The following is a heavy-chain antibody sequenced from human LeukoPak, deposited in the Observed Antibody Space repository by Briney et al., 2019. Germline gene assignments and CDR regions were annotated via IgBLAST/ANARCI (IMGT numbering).Heavy chain of an antibody. Sequence: SETLSLTCTVSGGSISSTSSYWGWIRQPPGKGLEWIGSIYYSGTTYYNPSLKSRVTMSVETSKNQFSLRLSSVTAADTAVYYCARYYYDSSGYYYPVDYWGQGTLVTVSS. J-gene: IGHJ4*02. V-gene: IGHV4-39*01. CDR1: GGSISSTSSY. D-gene: IGHD3-22*01. CDR3: ARYYYDSSGYYYPVDY. CDR2: IYYSGTT.